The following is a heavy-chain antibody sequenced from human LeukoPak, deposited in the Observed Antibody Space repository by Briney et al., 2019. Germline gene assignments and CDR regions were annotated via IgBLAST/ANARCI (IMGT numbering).Heavy chain of an antibody. V-gene: IGHV1-2*06. J-gene: IGHJ4*02. CDR3: ARERLGGYFDY. D-gene: IGHD3-16*01. CDR2: INPNSGGT. Sequence: ASVKVSCKASGYTFTGYYMHWVRQAPGQGLEWMGRINPNSGGTNYAQKFQGRVTTTRDTSISTAYMELSRVTSDDTAVYYCARERLGGYFDYWGQGTLVTVSS. CDR1: GYTFTGYY.